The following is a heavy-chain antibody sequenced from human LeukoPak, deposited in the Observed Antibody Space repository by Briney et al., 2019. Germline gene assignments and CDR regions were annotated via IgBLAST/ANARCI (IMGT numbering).Heavy chain of an antibody. D-gene: IGHD2-15*01. Sequence: PSQTLSLTCTASGGSVSSGHNYWSWLRQPPGKGLEWIGYTHYSENTYYNPSLKSRVTISVDTSKNQFSLKLSSVTAADTAVYYCARDGGRGRFDYWGQGTLVTVSS. CDR1: GGSVSSGHNY. CDR3: ARDGGRGRFDY. J-gene: IGHJ4*02. V-gene: IGHV4-30-4*01. CDR2: THYSENT.